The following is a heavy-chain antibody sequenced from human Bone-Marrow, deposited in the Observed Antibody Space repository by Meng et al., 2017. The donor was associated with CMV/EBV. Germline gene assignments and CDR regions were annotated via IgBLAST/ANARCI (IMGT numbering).Heavy chain of an antibody. Sequence: ASVMVSSKASGYTFSSYDNNWVRHATGQGLEWMGWMNPNSGNTGYAQKFQGRVTITRNTAISTAYMELSSLRSEDTAVYYCARGYSSSWPYQTYYYYGMDVWGQGTTVTVSS. V-gene: IGHV1-8*03. CDR2: MNPNSGNT. CDR1: GYTFSSYD. J-gene: IGHJ6*02. CDR3: ARGYSSSWPYQTYYYYGMDV. D-gene: IGHD6-13*01.